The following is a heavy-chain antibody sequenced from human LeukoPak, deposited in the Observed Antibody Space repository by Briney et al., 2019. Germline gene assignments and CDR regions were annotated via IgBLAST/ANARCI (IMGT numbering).Heavy chain of an antibody. CDR3: ARATNWNDFDY. J-gene: IGHJ4*02. V-gene: IGHV1-18*01. Sequence: ASVKVSCKASGYTFTSYGISWVRQAPGQGLEWMGWISAYNGNTNYAQKLQGRVTMTRDTSTSTVYMELSSLRSEDTAVYYCARATNWNDFDYWGQGILVTVSS. D-gene: IGHD1-1*01. CDR1: GYTFTSYG. CDR2: ISAYNGNT.